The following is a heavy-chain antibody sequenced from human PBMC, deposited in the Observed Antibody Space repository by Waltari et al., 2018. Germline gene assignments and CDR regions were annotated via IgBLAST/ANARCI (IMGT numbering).Heavy chain of an antibody. Sequence: QVQLQQWGAGLLKPSETLSLTCAVYGGSFSGYYWSWIRQPPGKGLEWIGEINHSGSTNYNPSLKSRVTIAVDTSKNQCSLKLSSVTAADTAVYYGARLGSSSSRYWGQGTLVTVSS. CDR2: INHSGST. CDR3: ARLGSSSSRY. J-gene: IGHJ4*02. V-gene: IGHV4-34*01. D-gene: IGHD6-6*01. CDR1: GGSFSGYY.